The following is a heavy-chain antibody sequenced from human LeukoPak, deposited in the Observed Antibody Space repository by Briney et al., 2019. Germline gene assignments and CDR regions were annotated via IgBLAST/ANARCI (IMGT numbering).Heavy chain of an antibody. J-gene: IGHJ4*02. V-gene: IGHV3-23*01. Sequence: GGSLRLSCAASRFRFSNFAMSWVRQAPGKGLEWVSLIIGSSGDTLYADSVKGRFTISRDISKNRLYLQMNSLRAEDTALYYCAKGAYDYIEMGYFDDWGQGTLVTVSS. CDR1: RFRFSNFA. CDR2: IIGSSGDT. CDR3: AKGAYDYIEMGYFDD. D-gene: IGHD5-12*01.